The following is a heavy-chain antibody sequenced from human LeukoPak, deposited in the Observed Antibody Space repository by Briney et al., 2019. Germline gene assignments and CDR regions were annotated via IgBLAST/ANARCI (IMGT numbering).Heavy chain of an antibody. Sequence: SETLSLTCTVSGGSISSDHWSWTRQPPGKGLEWIGYIYYSGSTNYNPSLKSRVTISVDTSKNQFSLKLSSVTAAGTAVYYCARHRALADIVLVPTAMRRYGMDVWGQGTTVTVSS. CDR1: GGSISSDH. D-gene: IGHD2-2*01. CDR2: IYYSGST. V-gene: IGHV4-59*08. J-gene: IGHJ6*02. CDR3: ARHRALADIVLVPTAMRRYGMDV.